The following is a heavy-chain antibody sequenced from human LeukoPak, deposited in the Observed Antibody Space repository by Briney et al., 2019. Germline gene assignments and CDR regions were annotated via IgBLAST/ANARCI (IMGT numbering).Heavy chain of an antibody. CDR2: IYYSGST. Sequence: SETLSLTCTVSGGSISSYYWSWIRQPPGKGLEWIGYIYYSGSTNYNPSLKSRVTISVDTSKNQFSLKLSSVTAADTAVYYCARLAFDIVVVPAANYYYYYMDVWGKGTTVTISS. V-gene: IGHV4-59*01. J-gene: IGHJ6*03. D-gene: IGHD2-2*01. CDR1: GGSISSYY. CDR3: ARLAFDIVVVPAANYYYYYMDV.